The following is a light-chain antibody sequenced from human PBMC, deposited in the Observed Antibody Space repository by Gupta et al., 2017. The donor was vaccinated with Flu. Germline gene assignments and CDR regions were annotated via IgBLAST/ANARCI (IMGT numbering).Light chain of an antibody. CDR3: QVWDRSSDQHVV. J-gene: IGLJ2*01. Sequence: GDNIGSKSVHWYQQKPGQAPVLLVYDDNKGVPGPPERVSGFNSGNAATLTISRVEAGDEADYYGQVWDRSSDQHVVFGGGTKLTVL. CDR2: DDN. V-gene: IGLV3-21*02. CDR1: NIGSKS.